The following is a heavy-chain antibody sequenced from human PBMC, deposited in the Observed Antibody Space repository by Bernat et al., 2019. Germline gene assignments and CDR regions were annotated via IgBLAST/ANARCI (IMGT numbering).Heavy chain of an antibody. V-gene: IGHV3-30-3*01. D-gene: IGHD3-10*01. Sequence: QVQLVESGGGVVQPGRSLRLSCAASGFTFSSYAMHWVRQAPGKGLEWVAVISYDGSNKYYADSVKGRFTISRDNSKNTLYLQMNSLRAEDTAAYYCARDMYYYGSGSYSTAFDIWGQGTMVTVSS. CDR1: GFTFSSYA. CDR3: ARDMYYYGSGSYSTAFDI. CDR2: ISYDGSNK. J-gene: IGHJ3*02.